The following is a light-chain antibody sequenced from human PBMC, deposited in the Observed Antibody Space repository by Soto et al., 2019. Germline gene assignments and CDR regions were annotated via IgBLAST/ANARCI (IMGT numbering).Light chain of an antibody. CDR2: AAS. Sequence: AIQMTQSPSSLPASVGDRVTITCRASQGIRDDLAWYQQRPGKAPKLLIYAASNLQSGVPSRFSGSGSGTDFTLIISSLQPEDFATYYCLQDYDYPYTFGQGTKLEIK. J-gene: IGKJ2*01. CDR3: LQDYDYPYT. CDR1: QGIRDD. V-gene: IGKV1-6*01.